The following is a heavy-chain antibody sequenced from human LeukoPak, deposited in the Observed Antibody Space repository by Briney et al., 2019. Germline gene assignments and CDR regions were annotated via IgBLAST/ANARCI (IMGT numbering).Heavy chain of an antibody. CDR3: ARGAFAYYDYVWGSYRPGYFDY. Sequence: PSETLSLTCAVYGGSFSGYYWSWIRQPPGKGLEWIGEINHSGSTNYNPSLKSRVTISVDTSKNQFSLKLSSVTAADTVVYYCARGAFAYYDYVWGSYRPGYFDYWGQGTLVTVSS. CDR2: INHSGST. D-gene: IGHD3-16*02. J-gene: IGHJ4*02. CDR1: GGSFSGYY. V-gene: IGHV4-34*01.